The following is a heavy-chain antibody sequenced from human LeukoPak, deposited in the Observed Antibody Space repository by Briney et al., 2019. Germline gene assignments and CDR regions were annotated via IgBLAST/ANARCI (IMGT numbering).Heavy chain of an antibody. CDR1: GFAFSSYG. V-gene: IGHV3-30*18. J-gene: IGHJ4*02. CDR3: AKDLIDY. CDR2: ISYDGSNK. Sequence: GGSLRLSCAASGFAFSSYGMHWVRQAPGKGLEWVAVISYDGSNKYYADSVKGRFTISRDNSKNTLYLQMNSLRAEDTAVYYCAKDLIDYWGQGTLVTVSS.